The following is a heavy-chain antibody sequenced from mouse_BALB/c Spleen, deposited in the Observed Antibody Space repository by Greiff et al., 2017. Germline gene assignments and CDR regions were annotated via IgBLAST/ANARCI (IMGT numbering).Heavy chain of an antibody. Sequence: VQLQQSGAELVKPGASVKLSCKASGYTFTSYYMYWVKQRPGQGLEWIGEINPSNGGTNFNEKFKSKATLTVDKSSSTAYMQLSSLTSEDSAVYYFTLATTVWPYWGQGTSVTVSS. CDR2: INPSNGGT. CDR3: TLATTVWPY. CDR1: GYTFTSYY. J-gene: IGHJ4*01. V-gene: IGHV1S81*02. D-gene: IGHD1-1*01.